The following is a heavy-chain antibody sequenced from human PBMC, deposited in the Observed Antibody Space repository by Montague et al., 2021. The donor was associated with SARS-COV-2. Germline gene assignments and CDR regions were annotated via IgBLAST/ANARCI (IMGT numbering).Heavy chain of an antibody. V-gene: IGHV4-59*08. CDR1: GGSTASHY. Sequence: SETLSLTCTVSGGSTASHYWNWIRQSQGKRPEWIGYGYYNGDTKYNPSLQIRVPISIDTSENHFTLRLNSVTAADTAVYFCSCGWAFEPWGQGRSATVSS. CDR3: SCGWAFEP. CDR2: GYYNGDT. D-gene: IGHD6-19*01. J-gene: IGHJ3*01.